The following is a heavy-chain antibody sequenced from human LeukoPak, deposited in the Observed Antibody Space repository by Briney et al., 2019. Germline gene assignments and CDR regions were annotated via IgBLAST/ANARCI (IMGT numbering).Heavy chain of an antibody. Sequence: GRSLRLSCAASAFIFSDYYMNWIRQAPGKGLEWVSYIVRSDTTVHYGDSVKGRVSLSRDNAKDSLYLQINRLRAEDTAVYYCARSLQDSRHYFSPGAVDIWGQGTMVTVSS. D-gene: IGHD6-13*01. CDR2: IVRSDTTV. V-gene: IGHV3-11*04. CDR1: AFIFSDYY. J-gene: IGHJ3*02. CDR3: ARSLQDSRHYFSPGAVDI.